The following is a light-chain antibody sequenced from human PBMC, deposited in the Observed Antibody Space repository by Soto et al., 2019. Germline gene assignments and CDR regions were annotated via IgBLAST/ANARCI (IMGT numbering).Light chain of an antibody. V-gene: IGKV1-39*01. J-gene: IGKJ5*01. CDR1: EGIRTY. CDR2: AAS. Sequence: IPMTQSTSSLSASVGHRVSITCRASEGIRTYLNWYQQKPGKAPKLLIYAASSLQSGVPSRFSGSGSGTDFTLTISSLQPEDFATYYCQQSYSTPSITFGQGTRLEIK. CDR3: QQSYSTPSIT.